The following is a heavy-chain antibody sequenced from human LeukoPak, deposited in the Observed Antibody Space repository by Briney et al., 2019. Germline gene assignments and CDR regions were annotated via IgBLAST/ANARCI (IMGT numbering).Heavy chain of an antibody. CDR3: ARGDCSSTSCYVAGRQNAFDI. V-gene: IGHV6-1*01. D-gene: IGHD2-2*01. Sequence: SQTLSLTCTISGDSVSSNSAAWNWIRQSPSRGLEWLGRTYYRSKWYNDYAVSVKSRMTINPDTSKNQFSLQLNSVTPEDTAVYYCARGDCSSTSCYVAGRQNAFDIWGQGTMVTVSS. J-gene: IGHJ3*02. CDR1: GDSVSSNSAA. CDR2: TYYRSKWYN.